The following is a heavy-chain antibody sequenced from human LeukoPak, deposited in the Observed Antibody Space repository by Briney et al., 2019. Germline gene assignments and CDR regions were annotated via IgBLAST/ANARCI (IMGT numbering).Heavy chain of an antibody. J-gene: IGHJ4*02. Sequence: PGGSLRLSCAASGFTFSDYYMSWIRQAPGKGLEWVSYISSSGSTRYYADSVKGRFTISRDNAKNSLYLQMNSLRAEDTAVYYCARAAELLWFGESHFDYWGQGTLVTVSS. CDR1: GFTFSDYY. CDR3: ARAAELLWFGESHFDY. CDR2: ISSSGSTR. D-gene: IGHD3-10*01. V-gene: IGHV3-11*01.